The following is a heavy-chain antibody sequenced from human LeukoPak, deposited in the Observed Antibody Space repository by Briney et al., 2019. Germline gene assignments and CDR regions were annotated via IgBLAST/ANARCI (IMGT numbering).Heavy chain of an antibody. Sequence: SETLSLTCAVYGESFSGYHWSWIRQPPGKGLEWIGEINHSGSTNYNPSLKSRVTISVDTSKNQFSLKLSSVTDADTAVYYCSRSRITGTAPYGYWGQGTLDTVSS. V-gene: IGHV4-34*01. J-gene: IGHJ4*02. CDR3: SRSRITGTAPYGY. CDR2: INHSGST. D-gene: IGHD1-7*01. CDR1: GESFSGYH.